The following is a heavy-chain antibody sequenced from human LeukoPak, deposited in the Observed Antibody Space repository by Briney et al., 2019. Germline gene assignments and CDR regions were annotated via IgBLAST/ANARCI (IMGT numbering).Heavy chain of an antibody. J-gene: IGHJ5*02. Sequence: SETLSLPCTVCVGFKSNYYWSWLPHPPGKALEWIGYVFYTGSITYNSSLRGRVTISVDTSKSQFSLRLSSVTAADTAVYYCARSYSASYDSPAGWFDPWGQGTLVTVSS. CDR2: VFYTGSI. D-gene: IGHD3-22*01. V-gene: IGHV4-59*08. CDR3: ARSYSASYDSPAGWFDP. CDR1: VGFKSNYY.